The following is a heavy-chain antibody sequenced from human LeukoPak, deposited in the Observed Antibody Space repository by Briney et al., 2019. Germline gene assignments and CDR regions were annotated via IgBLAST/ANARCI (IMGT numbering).Heavy chain of an antibody. CDR2: VYYNGST. J-gene: IGHJ4*02. CDR1: GGSISSYY. V-gene: IGHV4-59*01. D-gene: IGHD6-19*01. CDR3: ARGLGSGWPFDH. Sequence: PSETLSLTCTVSGGSISSYYWTRIRQPPGKGLEYIGYVYYNGSTNYNPSLKSRVTISVDTSKNQFSLKLTSITAADTAMYYCARGLGSGWPFDHWGQGTLVTVSS.